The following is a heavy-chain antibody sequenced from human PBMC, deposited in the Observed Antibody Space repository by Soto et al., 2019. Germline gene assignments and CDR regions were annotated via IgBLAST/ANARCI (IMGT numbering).Heavy chain of an antibody. V-gene: IGHV1-2*02. J-gene: IGHJ4*02. D-gene: IGHD2-8*01. Sequence: ASEKVSCPASGYTFTDYYIHWLRQAPGQGLEWMGWSIPNSGGTKYAQKFRGRVTMTRDTSISTAYMELSRLGSDDTAVYFCVRSLRCCDDGIYNTFFPYCGQGTVVTVSS. CDR1: GYTFTDYY. CDR2: SIPNSGGT. CDR3: VRSLRCCDDGIYNTFFPY.